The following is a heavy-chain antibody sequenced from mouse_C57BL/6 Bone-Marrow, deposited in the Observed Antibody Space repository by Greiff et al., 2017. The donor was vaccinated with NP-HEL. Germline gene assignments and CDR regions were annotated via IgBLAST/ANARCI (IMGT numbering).Heavy chain of an antibody. D-gene: IGHD2-2*01. CDR2: SRNKANDYTT. CDR1: GFTFSDFY. CDR3: ARDARDGYDFYYFDY. Sequence: EVKLMESGGGLVQSGRSLRLSCATSGFTFSDFYMEWVRQAPGKGLEWIAASRNKANDYTTEYSASVKGRFIVSRDTSQSILYLQMNALRAEDTAIYYCARDARDGYDFYYFDYWGQGTTLTVSS. V-gene: IGHV7-1*01. J-gene: IGHJ2*01.